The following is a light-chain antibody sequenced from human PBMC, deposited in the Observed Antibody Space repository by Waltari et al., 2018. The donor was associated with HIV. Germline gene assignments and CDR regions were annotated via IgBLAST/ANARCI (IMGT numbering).Light chain of an antibody. Sequence: QSALTQPASVSGSTGQSITISCTGTSSDVGGYNYVSWYQQHTAKAPKLCIVEVRNRPSWVSNRFSGSKSVNTASLTISELQADDEADYYCSSYTSSSTLVFGGGTKLTVL. CDR3: SSYTSSSTLV. V-gene: IGLV2-14*01. CDR2: EVR. CDR1: SSDVGGYNY. J-gene: IGLJ2*01.